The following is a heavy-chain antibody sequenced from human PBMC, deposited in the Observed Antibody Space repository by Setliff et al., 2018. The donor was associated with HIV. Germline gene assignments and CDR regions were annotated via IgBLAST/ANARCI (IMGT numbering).Heavy chain of an antibody. Sequence: SETLSLTCAVYGGSFSGYYWSWIRQAPGKGLEWIGEIDHSGSTNYNPSLKSRVTISVDTSKNHFSLRLTSVTAADTALYYCAKYGPNCRSITCDEGYYLDSWGQGALVTVSS. CDR1: GGSFSGYY. CDR2: IDHSGST. D-gene: IGHD2-2*01. J-gene: IGHJ4*02. V-gene: IGHV4-34*01. CDR3: AKYGPNCRSITCDEGYYLDS.